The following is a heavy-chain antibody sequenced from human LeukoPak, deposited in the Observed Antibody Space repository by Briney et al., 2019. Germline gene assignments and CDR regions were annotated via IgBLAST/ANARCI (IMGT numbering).Heavy chain of an antibody. CDR1: GGSISSYY. Sequence: SETLSLTCTVSGGSISSYYWSWIRQPPGKGLEWIGYIYYSGSTNYNPSLKSRVTISVDTSKNQFSLKLSPVTAADTAVYYCARDRLGAAADYFDYWGQGTLVTVSS. CDR2: IYYSGST. V-gene: IGHV4-59*01. CDR3: ARDRLGAAADYFDY. J-gene: IGHJ4*02. D-gene: IGHD6-25*01.